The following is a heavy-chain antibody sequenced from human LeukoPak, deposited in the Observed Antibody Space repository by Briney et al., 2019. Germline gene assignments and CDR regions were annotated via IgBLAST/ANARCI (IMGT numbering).Heavy chain of an antibody. Sequence: PGGSLRLSCVASGFTFSSYWMHWVRQAPGKGLEWVANIKQDGSEKYYVDSVKGRLTISRDNAKNSLYLQMNSLRAEDTAVYYCARERVSIAAAGTLGDWGQGTLVTVSS. J-gene: IGHJ4*02. CDR3: ARERVSIAAAGTLGD. CDR1: GFTFSSYW. D-gene: IGHD6-13*01. CDR2: IKQDGSEK. V-gene: IGHV3-7*01.